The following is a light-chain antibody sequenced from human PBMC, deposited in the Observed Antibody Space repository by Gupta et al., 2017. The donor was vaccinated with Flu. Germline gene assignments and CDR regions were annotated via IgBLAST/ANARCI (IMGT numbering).Light chain of an antibody. CDR2: LGS. CDR1: QSLLHSNGYNY. V-gene: IGKV2-28*01. Sequence: DIVMTQSPLSLPVTPGEPASISCRSSQSLLHSNGYNYLDWYLQKPGQSPQLLIYLGSNRASGVPDRFRGSGSGTDFTLKISRVEAEDVGVYYCSRASQTRITFGQGTRLEIK. CDR3: SRASQTRIT. J-gene: IGKJ5*01.